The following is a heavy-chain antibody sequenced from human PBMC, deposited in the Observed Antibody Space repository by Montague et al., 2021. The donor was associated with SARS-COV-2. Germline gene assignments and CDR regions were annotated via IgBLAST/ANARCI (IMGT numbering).Heavy chain of an antibody. V-gene: IGHV4-59*13. CDR2: IYYSGGA. J-gene: IGHJ3*01. D-gene: IGHD1/OR15-1a*01. Sequence: SETLSLTCTVSGGAIFTNYWCWIRLPPGKGLERNGYIYYSGGASYNYSLKRRATISVYMSKNQFSLDLTSVSAADAADYYCARTGNDWNNFAFDFWGQGTMVTVSS. CDR3: ARTGNDWNNFAFDF. CDR1: GGAIFTNY.